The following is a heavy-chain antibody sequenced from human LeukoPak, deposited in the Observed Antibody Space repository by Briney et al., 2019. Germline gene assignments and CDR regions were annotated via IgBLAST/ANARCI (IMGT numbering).Heavy chain of an antibody. CDR2: ISYDGSNK. J-gene: IGHJ4*02. Sequence: PGGSLRPSCAASGFTFSSYAMHWVRQAPGKGLEWVAVISYDGSNKYYADSVKGRFTISRDNSKNTLYLQMNSLRAEDTAVYFCVKDSRPGGAMGLYHNFDLWGLGTLVTVSS. D-gene: IGHD3-16*01. V-gene: IGHV3-30-3*01. CDR1: GFTFSSYA. CDR3: VKDSRPGGAMGLYHNFDL.